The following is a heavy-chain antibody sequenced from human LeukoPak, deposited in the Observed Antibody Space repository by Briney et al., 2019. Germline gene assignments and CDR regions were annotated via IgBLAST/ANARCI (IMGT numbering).Heavy chain of an antibody. D-gene: IGHD1-26*01. CDR1: GGSINTYY. CDR2: IDYSAST. V-gene: IGHV4-59*01. Sequence: PSETLSLTCTVSGGSINTYYWSWIRQPPGKGLEWIAYIDYSASTNYNPSLKSRVTISVDTSNNQFSLKLSSVTAADTAVYYCARDSRRELLHAFDIWGQGTMITVSS. CDR3: ARDSRRELLHAFDI. J-gene: IGHJ3*02.